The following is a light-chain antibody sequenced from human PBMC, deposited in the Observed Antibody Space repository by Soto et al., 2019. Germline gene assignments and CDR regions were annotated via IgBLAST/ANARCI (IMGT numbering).Light chain of an antibody. Sequence: QAVVTQEPSLTVSPGATVTLTCDSSTGAVTSGHYPHWFQQKPGPAPRTLIYDTSNKHSWTPARFSGSLLGGKAALTLSGAQPEDEAEYYCLLSYRGTWVFGGGTKLTVL. CDR1: TGAVTSGHY. CDR3: LLSYRGTWV. J-gene: IGLJ3*02. CDR2: DTS. V-gene: IGLV7-46*01.